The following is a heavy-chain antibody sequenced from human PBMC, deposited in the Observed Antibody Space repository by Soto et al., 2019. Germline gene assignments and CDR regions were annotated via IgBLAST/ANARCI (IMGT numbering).Heavy chain of an antibody. V-gene: IGHV3-30*04. D-gene: IGHD1-20*01. J-gene: IGHJ6*02. CDR1: GFTFNMYA. CDR2: TSYEGRNK. Sequence: PGGSLRLSCAASGFTFNMYAIHWVRQAPGKGLEWVASTSYEGRNKYNADPVKGRITISRDNSKNTVYLQMNSLRVEDTAVYYCAREYNGALYGLDVWGQGTTVTVSS. CDR3: AREYNGALYGLDV.